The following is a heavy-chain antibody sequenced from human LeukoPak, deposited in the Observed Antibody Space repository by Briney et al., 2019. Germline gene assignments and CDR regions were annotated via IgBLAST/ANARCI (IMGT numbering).Heavy chain of an antibody. CDR1: GYTFITHD. CDR3: ARRPIAVAGTGNDY. CDR2: ISPSSGST. Sequence: ASVKVSCKASGYTFITHDMHWVRQAPGQGLEWMGIISPSSGSTNYVQKFQGRVTMTRNTSISTAYMELSSLRSVDTAVYYCARRPIAVAGTGNDYWGQGTLVTVSS. D-gene: IGHD6-19*01. V-gene: IGHV1-46*01. J-gene: IGHJ4*02.